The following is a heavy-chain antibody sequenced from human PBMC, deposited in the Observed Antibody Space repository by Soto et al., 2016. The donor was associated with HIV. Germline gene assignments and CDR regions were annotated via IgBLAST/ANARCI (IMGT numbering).Heavy chain of an antibody. CDR1: GFSFSTYA. Sequence: EVQLVESGEAWYSLGSLRLSCAASGFSFSTYAMSWVRQAPGKGLEWVASISGSGSSTYYADSVKGRFTISRDNSKNTLYVQMNSLRAEDTALYYCTKDLPGRPVGARGRDYFDYWGQGTLVTVSS. CDR3: TKDLPGRPVGARGRDYFDY. V-gene: IGHV3-23*04. D-gene: IGHD1-26*01. CDR2: ISGSGSST. J-gene: IGHJ4*02.